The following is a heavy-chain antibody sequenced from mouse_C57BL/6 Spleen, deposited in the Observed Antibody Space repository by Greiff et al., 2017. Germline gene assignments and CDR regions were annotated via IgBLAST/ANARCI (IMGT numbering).Heavy chain of an antibody. CDR3: ARGGDYDSDLDY. J-gene: IGHJ2*02. Sequence: EVKLMESGGGLVKPGGSLKLSCAASGFTFSDYGMHWVRQAPERGLEWVANISTGSGTIYYADTVKGRFTISRDNANNTLFLQLSSLRSEDTAMYYCARGGDYDSDLDYWGQGTSLTVSS. CDR1: GFTFSDYG. D-gene: IGHD2-4*01. V-gene: IGHV5-17*01. CDR2: ISTGSGTI.